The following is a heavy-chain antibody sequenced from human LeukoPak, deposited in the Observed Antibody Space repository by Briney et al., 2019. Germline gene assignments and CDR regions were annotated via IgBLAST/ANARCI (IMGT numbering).Heavy chain of an antibody. V-gene: IGHV4-4*02. CDR2: IYHSGST. D-gene: IGHD6-6*01. Sequence: SGTLSLTCAVSGGSISSSDWWSWVRQSPGKGLEWIGEIYHSGSTNYIPSLKSRVTISIDKSKNQFSLKLSSVTAADTAVYYCARARSIAARLDYWGQGTLVTVSS. CDR1: GGSISSSDW. CDR3: ARARSIAARLDY. J-gene: IGHJ4*02.